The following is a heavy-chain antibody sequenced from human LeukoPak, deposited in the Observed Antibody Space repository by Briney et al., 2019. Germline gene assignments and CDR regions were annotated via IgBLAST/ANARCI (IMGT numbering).Heavy chain of an antibody. CDR3: ASFYDFWSGPLLDY. V-gene: IGHV3-21*01. J-gene: IGHJ4*02. CDR2: ISSSSSYI. Sequence: PGGSLRLSCAASGFTFSSYSMNWVRQAPGKGLEWVSSISSSSSYIYYADSVKGRFTISRDNAKDSLYLQMNSLRAEDTAVYYCASFYDFWSGPLLDYWGQGTLVTVSS. CDR1: GFTFSSYS. D-gene: IGHD3-3*01.